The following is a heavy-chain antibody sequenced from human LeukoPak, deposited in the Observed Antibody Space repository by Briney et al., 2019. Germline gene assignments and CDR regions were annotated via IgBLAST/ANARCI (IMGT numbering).Heavy chain of an antibody. D-gene: IGHD3-10*02. Sequence: SETLSLTCGVSGGSFSGHYWSWIRQPPGKGLEWIGEISHTGTTHSNPSLKSRVTISVDTPKNQFSLRLTSVTAADTAVYYWARNPTSKTMSRDSFDIWGQGTFVTVSS. CDR1: GGSFSGHY. CDR3: ARNPTSKTMSRDSFDI. CDR2: ISHTGTT. V-gene: IGHV4-34*01. J-gene: IGHJ3*02.